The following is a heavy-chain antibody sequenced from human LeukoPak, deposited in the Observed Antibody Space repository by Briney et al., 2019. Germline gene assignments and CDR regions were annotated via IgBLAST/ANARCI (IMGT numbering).Heavy chain of an antibody. CDR2: IYYSGST. CDR3: ARDTNGGVDY. D-gene: IGHD1-1*01. Sequence: PSETLSLTCTVSGGSISSYYWSWIRQPPGKGLEWIGYIYYSGSTNYNPSLKGRVTISVDTSKNQFSLKLSSVTAADTAVYYCARDTNGGVDYWGQGTLVTVSS. V-gene: IGHV4-59*01. CDR1: GGSISSYY. J-gene: IGHJ4*02.